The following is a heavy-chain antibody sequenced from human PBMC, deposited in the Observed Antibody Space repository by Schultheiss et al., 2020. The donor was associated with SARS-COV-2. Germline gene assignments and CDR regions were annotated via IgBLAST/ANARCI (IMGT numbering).Heavy chain of an antibody. CDR2: ISYDGSNK. CDR3: AKLLRYFDWDPLDY. J-gene: IGHJ4*02. Sequence: GGSLRLSCAASGFTFSSYAMHWVRQAPGKGLEWVAVISYDGSNKYYADSVKGRFTISRDNSKNTLYLQMSSLRAEDTAVYYCAKLLRYFDWDPLDYWGQGTLVTVSS. CDR1: GFTFSSYA. D-gene: IGHD3-9*01. V-gene: IGHV3-30-3*02.